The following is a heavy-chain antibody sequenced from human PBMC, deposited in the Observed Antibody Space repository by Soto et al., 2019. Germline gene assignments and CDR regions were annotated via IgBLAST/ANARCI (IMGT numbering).Heavy chain of an antibody. CDR1: GGTISSYT. CDR2: IIPILGIA. D-gene: IGHD2-15*01. J-gene: IGHJ4*02. V-gene: IGHV1-69*02. CDR3: ARVRCSGGSCYSGLDY. Sequence: QVQLVQCGAEVKKPGSSVKVSCKASGGTISSYTISWVRQAPGQGLEWMGRIIPILGIANYAQKFQGRVTITADKSTSTAYMELSSLRSEDTAVYYCARVRCSGGSCYSGLDYWGQGTLVTVSS.